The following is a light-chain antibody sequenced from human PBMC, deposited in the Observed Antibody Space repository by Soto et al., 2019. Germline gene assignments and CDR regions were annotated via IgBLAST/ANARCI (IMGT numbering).Light chain of an antibody. CDR2: GAS. CDR3: QQYNNWPPWT. J-gene: IGKJ2*02. V-gene: IGKV3-15*01. CDR1: QSVSSN. Sequence: EIVMTQSPATLSVSPGERATLSCRASQSVSSNLAWYQQKPGQAPRLLIYGASTRATGIPARFSGSGSGTECTLTISSLQSEYFAVYYCQQYNNWPPWTFGQGTKLEIK.